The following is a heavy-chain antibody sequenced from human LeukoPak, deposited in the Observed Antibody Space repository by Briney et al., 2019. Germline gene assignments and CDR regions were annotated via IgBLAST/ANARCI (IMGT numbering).Heavy chain of an antibody. V-gene: IGHV4-59*12. CDR1: GGSISSYY. CDR3: AREFYYDKRFAY. D-gene: IGHD3-22*01. Sequence: SETLSLTCAVSGGSISSYYWSWIRQPPGKGLEWIGYIYYSGSTNYNPSLTSRVTTSVDTSKNQFSLKLSSVTAADPAVYYCAREFYYDKRFAYWGQGTLVPVSS. CDR2: IYYSGST. J-gene: IGHJ4*02.